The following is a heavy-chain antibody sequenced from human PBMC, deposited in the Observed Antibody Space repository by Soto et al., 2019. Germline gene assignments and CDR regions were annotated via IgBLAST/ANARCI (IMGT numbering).Heavy chain of an antibody. CDR3: ARDSPPYSHYYYGMDV. J-gene: IGHJ6*02. CDR1: GASISTPGSY. CDR2: VYYTGDT. V-gene: IGHV4-39*02. Sequence: PSETLSLTCTVSGASISTPGSYWGWVRQSPGTGLQWIGFVYYTGDTYYSPSFKSRVTMSVDTSKNQLSMTLRSMTAADTAVYYCARDSPPYSHYYYGMDVWGQGTTVTVSS. D-gene: IGHD4-4*01.